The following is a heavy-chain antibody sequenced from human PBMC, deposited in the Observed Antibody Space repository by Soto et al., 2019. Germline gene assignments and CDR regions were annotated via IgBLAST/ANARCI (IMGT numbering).Heavy chain of an antibody. CDR3: ARDQGRATADGPLGNGLDV. Sequence: ASVKVSCKASGYSFTDYHIHWVQQAPGQGLEWLGRINPKSGGTSTAQKFQGWVTMTTDTSISTASMELTRLTADDTAVYFCARDQGRATADGPLGNGLDVWGQGTAVTVSS. CDR1: GYSFTDYH. V-gene: IGHV1-2*04. J-gene: IGHJ6*02. D-gene: IGHD6-13*01. CDR2: INPKSGGT.